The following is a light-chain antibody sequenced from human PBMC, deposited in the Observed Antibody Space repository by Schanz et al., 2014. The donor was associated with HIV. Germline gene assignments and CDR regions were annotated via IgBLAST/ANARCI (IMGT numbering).Light chain of an antibody. CDR3: GTWDDSLNGWV. Sequence: QSVLTQPPSASGTPGQRVTISCSGSSSNFRSNAVNWYQQLPGTAPRLLIYNTYHRPSGVPDRFSGSESGTSASLAISGLQSEDEADYYCGTWDDSLNGWVFGGGTKLTVL. V-gene: IGLV1-44*01. CDR2: NTY. J-gene: IGLJ3*02. CDR1: SSNFRSNA.